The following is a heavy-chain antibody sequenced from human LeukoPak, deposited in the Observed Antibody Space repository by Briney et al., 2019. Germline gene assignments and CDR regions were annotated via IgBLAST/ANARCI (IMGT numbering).Heavy chain of an antibody. Sequence: TGGSLRLPCAASGFTFSSYGMHWVRRAPGKGLEWVAVIWYDGSNKYYADSVKGRFTISRDNSKNTLYLQMNSLRAEDTAVYYCARDGFYGDPNWYFDLWGRGTLVTVSS. D-gene: IGHD4-17*01. CDR1: GFTFSSYG. CDR3: ARDGFYGDPNWYFDL. CDR2: IWYDGSNK. J-gene: IGHJ2*01. V-gene: IGHV3-33*01.